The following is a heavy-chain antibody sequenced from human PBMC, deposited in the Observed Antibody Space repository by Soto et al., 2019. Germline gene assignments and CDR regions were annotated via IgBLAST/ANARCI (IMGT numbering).Heavy chain of an antibody. CDR2: VYYSGDT. CDR1: GGSISISTYY. Sequence: QLQLQESGPGLVKPSETLSLTCTVSGGSISISTYYWIWIRQPPGKGLAWIGSVYYSGDTNYNPSLRSRVTVSSDTSKNQFSLRLSSVTAADTAVYYCAGAHQSTVSPYYYYYLDVWGKGTTVSVSS. D-gene: IGHD4-4*01. V-gene: IGHV4-39*01. J-gene: IGHJ6*03. CDR3: AGAHQSTVSPYYYYYLDV.